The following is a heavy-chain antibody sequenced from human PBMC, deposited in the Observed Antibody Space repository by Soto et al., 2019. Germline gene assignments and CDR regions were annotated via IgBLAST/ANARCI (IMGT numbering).Heavy chain of an antibody. CDR3: ARYDNSGSHGFDI. Sequence: SETLSLTYTVSGGSISSGRYYCRWIRQHPGKGLEWIGYIYYSGSTYYNPSLKSRVTISVDTSKNQFSLKLSSVTAADTAVYYCARYDNSGSHGFDIWGQGTMVT. J-gene: IGHJ3*02. CDR2: IYYSGST. V-gene: IGHV4-31*03. CDR1: GGSISSGRYY. D-gene: IGHD3-22*01.